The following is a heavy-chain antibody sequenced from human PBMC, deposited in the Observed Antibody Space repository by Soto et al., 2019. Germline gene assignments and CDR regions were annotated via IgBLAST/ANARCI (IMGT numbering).Heavy chain of an antibody. D-gene: IGHD1-1*01. CDR2: LYDVDGS. CDR3: ATWHEREHAFDV. V-gene: IGHV3-53*01. J-gene: IGHJ3*01. Sequence: ESRGGLIQPGESLRLSCAAVGLTISGKKYVAWVRQAPGRGLEWVSALYDVDGSFYADSVTGRFTTSSDSSKTTVYLQMNDLRPDDTAVYYCATWHEREHAFDVWGQGTTVTISS. CDR1: GLTISGKKY.